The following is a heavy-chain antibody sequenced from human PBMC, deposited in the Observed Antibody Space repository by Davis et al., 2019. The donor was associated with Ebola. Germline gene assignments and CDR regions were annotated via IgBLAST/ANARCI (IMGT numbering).Heavy chain of an antibody. D-gene: IGHD3-10*01. CDR1: GHTFSSYA. CDR3: ARDRGGDYSFDY. V-gene: IGHV1-3*01. Sequence: ASVKVSCKASGHTFSSYAMHWVRQAPGQRLEWMGWINVGNGNTKYSQKFQGRVTITRDTSATTAYMELSSLRSEDTAVYYCARDRGGDYSFDYWGQGTLVTVSS. CDR2: INVGNGNT. J-gene: IGHJ4*02.